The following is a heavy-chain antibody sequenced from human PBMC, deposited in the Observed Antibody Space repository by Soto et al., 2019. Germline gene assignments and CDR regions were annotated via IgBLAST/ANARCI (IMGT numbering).Heavy chain of an antibody. CDR3: ARTIRRDTGSYYFDY. V-gene: IGHV4-30-4*01. J-gene: IGHJ4*02. Sequence: SETLSLTCSVSGDSISNLDYFWAWIRQPPGQALEYIGYIYKSATTYYNPSFESRVAISVDTSKNQFSLHLSSVTAADTAVFYCARTIRRDTGSYYFDYWGQGTLVTVSS. CDR1: GDSISNLDYF. CDR2: IYKSATT. D-gene: IGHD1-26*01.